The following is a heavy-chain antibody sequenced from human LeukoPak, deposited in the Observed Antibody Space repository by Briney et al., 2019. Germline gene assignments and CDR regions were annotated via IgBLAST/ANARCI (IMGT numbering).Heavy chain of an antibody. CDR1: GFTFNNFG. CDR2: ISYDGDTK. Sequence: GRSLRLSCAASGFTFNNFGFHWVRQAPGKGLEWVSFISYDGDTKSYADSVKGRFTISRDNSKNTLYLQMNSVRDEDTGFYYCARDRIVGASFDYWGQGSLITVSS. CDR3: ARDRIVGASFDY. J-gene: IGHJ4*02. D-gene: IGHD1-26*01. V-gene: IGHV3-30-3*01.